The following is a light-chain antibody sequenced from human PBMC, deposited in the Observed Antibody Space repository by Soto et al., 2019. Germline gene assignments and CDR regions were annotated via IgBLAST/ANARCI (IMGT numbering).Light chain of an antibody. CDR3: HQYGSSPST. Sequence: DIVLTQSAGTVSLSPGERATLSCRASQSITNNFLAWYQQKPGQAPRLLIYGASYRATGIPDRFSGSGSGTDFTLTISRLEPEDFAVYYCHQYGSSPSTFGQGTKVDIK. J-gene: IGKJ1*01. V-gene: IGKV3-20*01. CDR2: GAS. CDR1: QSITNNF.